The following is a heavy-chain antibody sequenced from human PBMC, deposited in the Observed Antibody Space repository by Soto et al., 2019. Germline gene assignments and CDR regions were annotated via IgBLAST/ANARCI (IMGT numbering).Heavy chain of an antibody. J-gene: IGHJ4*02. CDR3: ARGRLSMLIEY. V-gene: IGHV1-46*01. CDR2: INPSGGNT. CDR1: GYTFISYY. Sequence: QVQLVQSGAEVKKPGASVKVSCKASGYTFISYYMHWVRQAPGQGLEWMGIINPSGGNTSYAQKFQGRVTMTRDTSPSTVYTDLSSLRSEATAVYYCARGRLSMLIEYWGQGTLVTVSS. D-gene: IGHD2-8*01.